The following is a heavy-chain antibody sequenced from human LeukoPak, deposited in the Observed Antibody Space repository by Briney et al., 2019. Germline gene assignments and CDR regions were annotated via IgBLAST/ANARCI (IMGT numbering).Heavy chain of an antibody. CDR1: GGSFSGYY. CDR2: INHSGST. V-gene: IGHV4-34*01. J-gene: IGHJ4*02. CDR3: ARVLLRLGCFDY. Sequence: PSETLSLTCAVYGGSFSGYYWGWIRQPPGKGLEWIGEINHSGSTNYNPSLKSRVTISVDTSKNQFSLKLSSVTAADTAVYYCARVLLRLGCFDYWGQGTLVTVSS. D-gene: IGHD3-3*01.